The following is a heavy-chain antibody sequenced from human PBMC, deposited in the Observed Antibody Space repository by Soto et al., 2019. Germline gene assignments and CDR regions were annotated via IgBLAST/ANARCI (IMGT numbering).Heavy chain of an antibody. D-gene: IGHD2-2*01. CDR3: ARAPGYCISTSCYVDY. CDR1: GYTFTSYD. V-gene: IGHV1-8*01. CDR2: MNPNRGNT. Sequence: QVQLVQSGAEVKKPGASVKVSCKASGYTFTSYDINWVRQATGQGLEWMGWMNPNRGNTGYAQKFQGRVTMTRNTSISTAYMELSSLRSEDTAVYYCARAPGYCISTSCYVDYWGQGTLVTVSS. J-gene: IGHJ4*02.